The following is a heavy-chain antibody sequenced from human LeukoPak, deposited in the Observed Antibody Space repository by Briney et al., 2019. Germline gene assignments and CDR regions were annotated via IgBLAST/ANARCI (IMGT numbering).Heavy chain of an antibody. D-gene: IGHD1-14*01. CDR3: ATETIGRHYDY. Sequence: PGGSLRLSCAASGFTFSSCGFNWVRQAPGKGLEWVSSFGPTGTDRYYADSVRGRFTISRDNAKNSMYLQMDSLRDEDTAVYYCATETIGRHYDYWGQGTLLTVSS. V-gene: IGHV3-21*01. CDR2: FGPTGTDR. CDR1: GFTFSSCG. J-gene: IGHJ4*02.